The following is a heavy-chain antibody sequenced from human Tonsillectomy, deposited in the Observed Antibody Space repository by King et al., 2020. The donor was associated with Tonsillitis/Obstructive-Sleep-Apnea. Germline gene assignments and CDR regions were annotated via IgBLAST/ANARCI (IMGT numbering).Heavy chain of an antibody. CDR3: AREYCSSTSCSFDP. Sequence: QLVQSGAEVKKPGASVKVSCKASGYTFTSYGMSWVRQAPGQGLEWMGWISAYNGNTNYAQKLQGRVTLTTDTSTSTAYMELRSLRSDDTAVYYCAREYCSSTSCSFDPWGQGTLVTVSS. J-gene: IGHJ5*02. CDR2: ISAYNGNT. V-gene: IGHV1-18*01. CDR1: GYTFTSYG. D-gene: IGHD2-2*01.